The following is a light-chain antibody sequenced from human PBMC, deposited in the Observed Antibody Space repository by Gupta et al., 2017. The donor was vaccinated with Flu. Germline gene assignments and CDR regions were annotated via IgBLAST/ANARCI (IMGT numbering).Light chain of an antibody. Sequence: SALTQPDSVSGTPARSSTISCTGTSSDVGGNNYVSWYQQHPDKPHILMIYEVSKCPAGVATRFSASKSGNTSSLTISGRMEEEADDYYDSSDTSISSSVFGAGTKFTVL. CDR3: SSDTSISSSV. CDR2: EVS. J-gene: IGLJ1*01. CDR1: SSDVGGNNY. V-gene: IGLV2-14*01.